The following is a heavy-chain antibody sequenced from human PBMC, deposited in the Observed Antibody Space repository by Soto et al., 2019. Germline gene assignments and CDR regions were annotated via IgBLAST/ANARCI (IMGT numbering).Heavy chain of an antibody. CDR3: ARDRPVGPFSYKGDDGMDV. V-gene: IGHV4-30-4*01. CDR1: GGSISSGAYY. J-gene: IGHJ6*02. D-gene: IGHD3-3*02. Sequence: PSETLSLTCTVSGGSISSGAYYWDWIRQPPGKGLEWIEFIFNTGSTYYNPSLKSRLTISVDMSKNQFSLRLTSVTAADTATYFCARDRPVGPFSYKGDDGMDVWGQGTTVT. CDR2: IFNTGST.